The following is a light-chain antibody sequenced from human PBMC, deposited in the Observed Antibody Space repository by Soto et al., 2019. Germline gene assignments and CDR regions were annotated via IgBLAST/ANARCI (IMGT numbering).Light chain of an antibody. V-gene: IGKV1-39*01. J-gene: IGKJ3*01. CDR1: QSISSY. CDR3: QQSYRC. Sequence: DIQMTQSPSSLSASVGDRVTITCRASQSISSYLNWYQQKPGKAPKLLIYAASSLQSGVPSRFSGSGSGTDFTLTIRSLQPEDFATYYCQQSYRCFGPGTKVDSK. CDR2: AAS.